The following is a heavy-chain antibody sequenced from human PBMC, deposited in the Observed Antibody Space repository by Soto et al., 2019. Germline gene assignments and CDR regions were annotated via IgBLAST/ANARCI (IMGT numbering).Heavy chain of an antibody. J-gene: IGHJ4*02. CDR3: ASGGAVAVVTASFDY. Sequence: QVQLVQSGAEVKKPGASVKVSCKPSGYTFNTYYLHWVRQAPGQALEWMGVIHPSGGGTTYAQKFLGRAPGIRDTSPTPGFMELSSLRSDDTAVNYCASGGAVAVVTASFDYWGQGTLVTVSS. V-gene: IGHV1-46*02. D-gene: IGHD2-21*02. CDR2: IHPSGGGT. CDR1: GYTFNTYY.